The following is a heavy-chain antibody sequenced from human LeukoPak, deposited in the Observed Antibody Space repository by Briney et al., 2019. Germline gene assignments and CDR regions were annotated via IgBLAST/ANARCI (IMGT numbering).Heavy chain of an antibody. CDR2: INPNSGGT. Sequence: ASVKVSCKASGYTFTGHYMHWVRQAPGQGLEWMGRINPNSGGTNYAQKFQGRVTMTRDTSLSTAYMELSRLRSDDTAVYYCASHLWFGELSGGVQKYIDYWGQGTLVTVSS. CDR1: GYTFTGHY. CDR3: ASHLWFGELSGGVQKYIDY. V-gene: IGHV1-2*06. J-gene: IGHJ4*02. D-gene: IGHD3-10*01.